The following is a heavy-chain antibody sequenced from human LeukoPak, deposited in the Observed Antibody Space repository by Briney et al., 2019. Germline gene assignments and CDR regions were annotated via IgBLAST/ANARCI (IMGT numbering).Heavy chain of an antibody. Sequence: GGSLRLSCAASGFTFSNYRMNWVRQAPGKGLEWISYISSSGTTIYYADSVKGRFTISRDNAKNSLYLQMSSLRDEDTAVYYCTTDQVVRGVTNDYWGQGTLVTVSS. CDR2: ISSSGTTI. D-gene: IGHD3-10*01. CDR1: GFTFSNYR. J-gene: IGHJ4*02. V-gene: IGHV3-48*02. CDR3: TTDQVVRGVTNDY.